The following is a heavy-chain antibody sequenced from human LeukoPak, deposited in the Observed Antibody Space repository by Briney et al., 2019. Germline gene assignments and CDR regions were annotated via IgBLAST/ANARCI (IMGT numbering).Heavy chain of an antibody. CDR3: ARVEDYDILTGFDY. V-gene: IGHV3-21*01. J-gene: IGHJ4*02. Sequence: GGSLRLSCAASGFTFSNYSMNWVRQAPGKGLEWVSSISTSGSFIDYADSVKGRFTISRDNAKNSLYLQMNSLRAEDTAVYHCARVEDYDILTGFDYWGQGTLVTVSS. CDR1: GFTFSNYS. CDR2: ISTSGSFI. D-gene: IGHD3-9*01.